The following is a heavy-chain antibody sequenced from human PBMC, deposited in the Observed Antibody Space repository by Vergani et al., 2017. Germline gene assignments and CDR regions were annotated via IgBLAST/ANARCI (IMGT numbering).Heavy chain of an antibody. CDR2: ISGSGGST. CDR3: AKANPRNSGYDYLYYYHAMDV. Sequence: EVQLLESGGDLVQPGGSLRLSCAASGFTFNHYAMNWVRQAPGKGLEWVSGISGSGGSTYYAGSVKGRFTISRDSSKHTLYLQMNRLSAGDTAVYYCAKANPRNSGYDYLYYYHAMDVWGQGTTVTVSS. D-gene: IGHD5-12*01. CDR1: GFTFNHYA. V-gene: IGHV3-23*01. J-gene: IGHJ6*02.